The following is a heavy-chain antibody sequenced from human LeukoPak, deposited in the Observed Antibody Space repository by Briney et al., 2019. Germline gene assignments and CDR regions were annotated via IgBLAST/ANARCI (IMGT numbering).Heavy chain of an antibody. D-gene: IGHD4-17*01. V-gene: IGHV3-30*02. J-gene: IGHJ6*03. CDR1: GFTFSSYG. Sequence: GGPLRLSCAASGFTFSSYGMHWVRQAPGKGLEWVAFIRYDGSNKYYADSVKGRFTISRDNSKNTLYLQMNSLRAEDTAVYYCAKDSTVYYYYYMDVWGKGTTVTISS. CDR2: IRYDGSNK. CDR3: AKDSTVYYYYYMDV.